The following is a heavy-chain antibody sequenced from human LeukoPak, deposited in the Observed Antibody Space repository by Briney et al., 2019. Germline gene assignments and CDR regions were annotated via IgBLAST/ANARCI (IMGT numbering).Heavy chain of an antibody. CDR2: IYYSGST. V-gene: IGHV4-59*01. J-gene: IGHJ4*02. D-gene: IGHD6-19*01. Sequence: PSETLSLTCTVSGGSISSYYWSWIRQPPGKGLEWIGYIYYSGSTNYNPSLKSRVTISVDTSKNQFSLKLSSVTAAGTAVYYCARGGEQWLVYGFDYWGQGTLVTVSS. CDR3: ARGGEQWLVYGFDY. CDR1: GGSISSYY.